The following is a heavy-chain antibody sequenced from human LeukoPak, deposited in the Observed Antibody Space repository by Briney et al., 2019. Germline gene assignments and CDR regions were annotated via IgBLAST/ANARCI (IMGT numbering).Heavy chain of an antibody. CDR3: ARNLEEYSSGWYVRGTFDY. CDR1: GCTFSSYA. CDR2: IIPIFGTA. D-gene: IGHD6-19*01. V-gene: IGHV1-69*13. J-gene: IGHJ4*02. Sequence: ASVKVSCKASGCTFSSYAISWVRQAPGQGLEWMGGIIPIFGTANYAQKFQGRVTITADGSTRTAYMELRSLRFEATAVYYCARNLEEYSSGWYVRGTFDYWGQGTLVSVSS.